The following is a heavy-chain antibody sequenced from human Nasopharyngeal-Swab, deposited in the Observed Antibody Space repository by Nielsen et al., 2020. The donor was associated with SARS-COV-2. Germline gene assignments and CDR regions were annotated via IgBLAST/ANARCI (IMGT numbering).Heavy chain of an antibody. J-gene: IGHJ6*03. CDR2: ISAYNGNT. Sequence: WVRQAPGQGLEWMGWISAYNGNTNYAQKLQGRVTMTTDTSTSTAYMELRSLRSDDTAVYYCARDPDTTVGGYMDVWGKGTTVTVSS. CDR3: ARDPDTTVGGYMDV. D-gene: IGHD4-23*01. V-gene: IGHV1-18*01.